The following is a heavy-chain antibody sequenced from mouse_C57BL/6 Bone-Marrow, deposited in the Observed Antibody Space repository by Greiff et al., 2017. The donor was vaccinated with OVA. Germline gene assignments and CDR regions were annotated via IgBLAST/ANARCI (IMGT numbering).Heavy chain of an antibody. CDR2: INPYNGGT. CDR1: GYTFTDYY. J-gene: IGHJ1*03. V-gene: IGHV1-19*01. D-gene: IGHD1-1*01. CDR3: AREGFTTVVADWYFDV. Sequence: VHVKQSGPVPVKPGASVKMSCKASGYTFTDYYMNWVKQSHGKSLEWIGVINPYNGGTSYNQKFKGKATLTVDKSSSTAYMELNSLTSEDSAVYYCAREGFTTVVADWYFDVWGTGTTVTVSS.